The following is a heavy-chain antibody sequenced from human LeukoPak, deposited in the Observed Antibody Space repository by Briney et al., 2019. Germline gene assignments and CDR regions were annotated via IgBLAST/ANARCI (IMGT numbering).Heavy chain of an antibody. D-gene: IGHD1-26*01. Sequence: ASVKASCKVSGYTLTELSMHWVRQAPGKGLEWMGGFDPEDGETIYAQKFQGRVTMTEDTSTDTAYMELSSLRSEDTAVYYCATDVSGSWYIDAFDIWGQGTMVTVSS. CDR2: FDPEDGET. V-gene: IGHV1-24*01. CDR1: GYTLTELS. J-gene: IGHJ3*02. CDR3: ATDVSGSWYIDAFDI.